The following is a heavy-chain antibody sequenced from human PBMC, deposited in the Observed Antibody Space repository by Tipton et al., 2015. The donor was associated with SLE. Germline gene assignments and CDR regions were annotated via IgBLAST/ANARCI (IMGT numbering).Heavy chain of an antibody. J-gene: IGHJ4*02. V-gene: IGHV4-39*07. CDR1: GGSISSSSYY. CDR3: ARVAVRGVQFVERFDY. CDR2: IYYSGST. Sequence: LRLSCTVSGGSISSSSYYWGWIRQPPGKGLEWIGSIYYSGSTYYNPSLKSRVTISVDTSKNQFSLKLSSVTAADTAVYYCARVAVRGVQFVERFDYWGQETLVTVSA. D-gene: IGHD3-10*01.